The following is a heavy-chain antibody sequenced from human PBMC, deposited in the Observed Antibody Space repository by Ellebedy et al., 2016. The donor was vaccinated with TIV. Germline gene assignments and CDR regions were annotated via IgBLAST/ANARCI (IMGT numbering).Heavy chain of an antibody. CDR3: ARGTSNWFDA. J-gene: IGHJ5*02. CDR2: INTVNDNT. Sequence: AASVKVSCKSSGYSFTSYPTHWVRQAPGQSLKWMGWINTVNDNTRHLQKFQGRVAFTRDSSAGVAYMELSGLTSDDTALYFCARGTSNWFDAWGQGTLVTVSS. CDR1: GYSFTSYP. V-gene: IGHV1-3*04.